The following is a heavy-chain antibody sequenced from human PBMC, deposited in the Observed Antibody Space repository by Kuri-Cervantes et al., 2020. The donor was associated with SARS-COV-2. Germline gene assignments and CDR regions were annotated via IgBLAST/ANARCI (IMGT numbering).Heavy chain of an antibody. CDR1: GFTFSNYA. J-gene: IGHJ6*02. CDR3: ARGESGSYKYYYYYGMDV. CDR2: ISYDGSNE. Sequence: LSLTCAASGFTFSNYAMHWVRLAPGKGLDWMALISYDGSNEYYADSVKGRFTISRNNSKNTLYLQMNSLRAEDTAVYYCARGESGSYKYYYYYGMDVWGQGTTVTGSS. D-gene: IGHD3-10*01. V-gene: IGHV3-30-3*01.